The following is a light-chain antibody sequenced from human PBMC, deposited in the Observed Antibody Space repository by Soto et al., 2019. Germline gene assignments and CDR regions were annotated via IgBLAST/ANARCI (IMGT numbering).Light chain of an antibody. CDR1: KGMDIY. V-gene: IGKV1-39*01. CDR3: QQSYSHPT. CDR2: SAS. Sequence: QLPQSPSSFFASVGAGVTIPCRASKGMDIYLHWYQQKPGKAPKLLIYSASSSQRGVPSRFSGSGSGTDFTLTISSLQPEDSATYYCQQSYSHPTFGQGTKVEVK. J-gene: IGKJ1*01.